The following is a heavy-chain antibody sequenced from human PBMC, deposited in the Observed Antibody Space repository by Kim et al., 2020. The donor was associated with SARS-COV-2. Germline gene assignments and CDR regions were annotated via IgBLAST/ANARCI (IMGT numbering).Heavy chain of an antibody. CDR2: IKQDGSEK. CDR1: GFTFSSYW. D-gene: IGHD2-2*01. J-gene: IGHJ3*02. CDR3: ARETPADYCSSTSCFFDAFDI. Sequence: GGSLRLSCAASGFTFSSYWMSWVRQAPGKGLEWVANIKQDGSEKYYVDSVKGRFTISRDNAKNSLYLQMNSLRAEDTAVYYCARETPADYCSSTSCFFDAFDIWGQGTMVTVSS. V-gene: IGHV3-7*03.